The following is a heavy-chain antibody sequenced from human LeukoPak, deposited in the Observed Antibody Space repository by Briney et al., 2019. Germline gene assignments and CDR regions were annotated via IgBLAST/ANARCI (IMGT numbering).Heavy chain of an antibody. V-gene: IGHV3-23*01. CDR1: GFTFSGYA. Sequence: GGSLRLSCAASGFTFSGYAMSWVRQAPGKGLEWVSAISGSGGSTYYADSVKGRFTISRDNSKNTLYLQMNSLRAEDTAVYYCAKTVRGVSLFDYWGQGTLVTVSS. CDR2: ISGSGGST. J-gene: IGHJ4*02. D-gene: IGHD3-10*01. CDR3: AKTVRGVSLFDY.